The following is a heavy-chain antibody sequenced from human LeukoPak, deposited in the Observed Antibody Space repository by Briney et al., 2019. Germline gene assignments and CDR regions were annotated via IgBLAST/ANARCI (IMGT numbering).Heavy chain of an antibody. CDR1: GGSISSSSYY. D-gene: IGHD6-13*01. J-gene: IGHJ1*01. CDR3: ARSGIAAAGTPYYFQH. V-gene: IGHV4-39*01. Sequence: SETLSLTCTVSGGSISSSSYYWGWIRQPPGKGLEWIGSIYYSGSTYYNPSLKSRVTISVDTSKNQCSLKLSSVTAADTAVYYCARSGIAAAGTPYYFQHWGQGTLVTVSS. CDR2: IYYSGST.